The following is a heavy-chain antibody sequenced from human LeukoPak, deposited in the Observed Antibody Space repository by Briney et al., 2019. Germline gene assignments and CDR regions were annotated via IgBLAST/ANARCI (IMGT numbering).Heavy chain of an antibody. CDR2: ISYDGSNK. J-gene: IGHJ4*02. D-gene: IGHD6-19*01. CDR3: AKDLSSGWCDY. V-gene: IGHV3-30*18. Sequence: QPGGSLRLSCAASGFTFSSYGMHWVRQAPGKGLEWVAVISYDGSNKYYADSVKGRFAISRDNSKNTLYLQMNSLRAEDTAVYYCAKDLSSGWCDYWGQGTLVTVSS. CDR1: GFTFSSYG.